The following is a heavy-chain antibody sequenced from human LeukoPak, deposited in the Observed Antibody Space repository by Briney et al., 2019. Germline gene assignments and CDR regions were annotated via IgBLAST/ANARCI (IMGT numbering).Heavy chain of an antibody. CDR1: GYSFTAYD. CDR3: AKDIDARVTMVRGVNLDY. J-gene: IGHJ4*02. V-gene: IGHV1-8*01. D-gene: IGHD3-10*01. CDR2: INPNTGLT. Sequence: ASVKVSCKASGYSFTAYDINWVRQATGQGLEWIGNINPNTGLTEYAQKFQGRVSLTRDTSITTAYMELNTLTSEDTALYYCAKDIDARVTMVRGVNLDYWGQGTLVTVSS.